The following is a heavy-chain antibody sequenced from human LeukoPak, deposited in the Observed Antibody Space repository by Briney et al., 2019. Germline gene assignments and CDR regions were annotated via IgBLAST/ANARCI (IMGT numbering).Heavy chain of an antibody. CDR2: IYYSGTT. CDR3: AGVAPRGWIDP. D-gene: IGHD3-10*01. V-gene: IGHV4-61*01. J-gene: IGHJ5*02. CDR1: GASVTSGSHY. Sequence: SETLSLTCTVSGASVTSGSHYWAWIRQPPGQGLEWIGFIYYSGTTIYNPSLENRITMSLVTSKNQFSLRLNSVTAADTAIYYCAGVAPRGWIDPWGQGTLVTVSS.